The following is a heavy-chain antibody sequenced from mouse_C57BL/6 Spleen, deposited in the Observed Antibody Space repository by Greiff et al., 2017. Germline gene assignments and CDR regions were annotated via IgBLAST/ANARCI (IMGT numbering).Heavy chain of an antibody. D-gene: IGHD1-1*01. CDR1: GYTFTSYW. V-gene: IGHV1-55*01. Sequence: QVQLQQPGAELVKPGASVKMSCKASGYTFTSYWITWVKQRPGQGLEWIGDIHPGSGSTNYNEKFKSKATVTVDISSSTAYMQLSRLTSEDSAVYYCAREEITTEAMDYWGQGTSVTVSS. CDR2: IHPGSGST. CDR3: AREEITTEAMDY. J-gene: IGHJ4*01.